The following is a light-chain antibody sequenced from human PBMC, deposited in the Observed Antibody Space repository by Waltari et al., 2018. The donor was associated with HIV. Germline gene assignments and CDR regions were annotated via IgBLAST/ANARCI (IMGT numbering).Light chain of an antibody. V-gene: IGLV2-23*02. CDR1: SSDVGFNV. CDR2: EVN. J-gene: IGLJ2*01. Sequence: QSALTQPASVSGSPGQSITIPCTGSSSDVGFNVVSWYQQHPGKVPKLLISEVNKRPSGVSNRFSGSKSGNTASLTISGLQAEDEADYYCCSYSITSTSVLFGGGTKVTVV. CDR3: CSYSITSTSVL.